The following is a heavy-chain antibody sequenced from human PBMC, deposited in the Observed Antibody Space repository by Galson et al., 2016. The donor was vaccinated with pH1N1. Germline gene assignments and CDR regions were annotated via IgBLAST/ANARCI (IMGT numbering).Heavy chain of an antibody. CDR2: IFSRGST. Sequence: ETLSLTCSVSGGSVNSGYHYWTWIRQPPGKGLEWIGYIFSRGSTHYNPSLKSRVTISFDTSKNQVFLDLSFVTPADTAVYYCASRYGSSWYFDLWGRGSLVAVSS. D-gene: IGHD4-17*01. V-gene: IGHV4-61*01. CDR3: ASRYGSSWYFDL. J-gene: IGHJ2*01. CDR1: GGSVNSGYHY.